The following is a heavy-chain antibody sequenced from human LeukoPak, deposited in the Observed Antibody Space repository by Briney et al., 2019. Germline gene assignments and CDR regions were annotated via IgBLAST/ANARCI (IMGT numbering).Heavy chain of an antibody. CDR3: ANSARQLDY. CDR1: GFTFSNYS. D-gene: IGHD6-13*01. V-gene: IGHV3-21*04. CDR2: ISSRSSYI. Sequence: GGSLRLSCAASGFTFSNYSMNWARQAPGKGLEWVSSISSRSSYIYYADSVKGRFTVSRDNSKNTLYLQMNSLRAEDTAVYYCANSARQLDYWGQGTLVTVSS. J-gene: IGHJ4*02.